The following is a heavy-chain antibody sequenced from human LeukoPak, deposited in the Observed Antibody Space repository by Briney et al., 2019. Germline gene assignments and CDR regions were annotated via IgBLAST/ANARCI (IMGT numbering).Heavy chain of an antibody. D-gene: IGHD2-2*01. V-gene: IGHV3-73*01. CDR2: IRSKANNYAT. Sequence: GGSLRLSCAASGFAFSASAVHWVRQASGKGLEWVGRIRSKANNYATAYGASVGGRFTISRDDSKNTAYLQMNSLKAEDTAVYYCTGCGRTYCSLDSIDYWGQGTLVTVSS. CDR1: GFAFSASA. J-gene: IGHJ4*02. CDR3: TGCGRTYCSLDSIDY.